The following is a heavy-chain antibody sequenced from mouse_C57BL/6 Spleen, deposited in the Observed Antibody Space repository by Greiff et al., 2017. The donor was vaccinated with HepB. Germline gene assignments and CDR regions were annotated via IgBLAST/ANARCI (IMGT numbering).Heavy chain of an antibody. J-gene: IGHJ3*01. CDR1: GYTFTSYT. Sequence: QVQLQQSGAELARPGASVKMSCKASGYTFTSYTMHWVKQRPGQGLEWIGYINPSSGYTKYNQKFKDKATLTADKSSITAYMQLSSLTSEDSAVYYCAREGYGSSIAYWGQGTLVTVSA. D-gene: IGHD1-1*01. V-gene: IGHV1-4*01. CDR2: INPSSGYT. CDR3: AREGYGSSIAY.